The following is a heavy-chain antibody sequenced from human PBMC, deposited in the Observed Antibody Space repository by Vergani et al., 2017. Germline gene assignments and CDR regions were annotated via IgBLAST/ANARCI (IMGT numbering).Heavy chain of an antibody. V-gene: IGHV1-69*02. D-gene: IGHD5-24*01. CDR3: ATRWDRVSGFDP. CDR2: IIPILGIA. Sequence: QVQLVQSGAEVKKPGSSVKVSCKASVGTFSSYTINWVRQAPGQGLVWMGRIIPILGIANYAQKFQGRVTITAEKSTSTAYMELNSLRAEDTAVYYCATRWDRVSGFDPWGQGTLVTVSS. J-gene: IGHJ5*02. CDR1: VGTFSSYT.